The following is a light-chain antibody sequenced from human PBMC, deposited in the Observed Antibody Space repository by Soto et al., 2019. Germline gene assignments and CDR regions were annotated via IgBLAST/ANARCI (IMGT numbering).Light chain of an antibody. CDR2: GNT. J-gene: IGLJ3*02. CDR1: SSNIGAGYD. V-gene: IGLV1-40*01. Sequence: QSALTQPPSVSGAPGQRVTISCTGSSSNIGAGYDVHWYQQLPGTAPKLLFYGNTNRPSGVPDRFSASKSGTSASLAITGLQAEDEADYYCQSYDSSLSGVVFGGGTKVTVL. CDR3: QSYDSSLSGVV.